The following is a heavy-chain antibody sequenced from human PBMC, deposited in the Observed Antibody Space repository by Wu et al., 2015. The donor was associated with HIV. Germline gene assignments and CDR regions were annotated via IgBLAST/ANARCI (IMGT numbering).Heavy chain of an antibody. V-gene: IGHV1-18*01. Sequence: QVQLVQSGAEVKKPGASVKVSCKASGYTFTSYGISWVRQAPGQGLEWMGWISAYNGNTNYAQKFQGRVTMTRDTSISTAYMELSRLRSDDTAVYYCARDAAAGTYYYYYYMDVWGKGTTVTVSS. CDR2: ISAYNGNT. J-gene: IGHJ6*03. CDR3: ARDAAAGTYYYYYYMDV. D-gene: IGHD6-13*01. CDR1: GYTFTSYG.